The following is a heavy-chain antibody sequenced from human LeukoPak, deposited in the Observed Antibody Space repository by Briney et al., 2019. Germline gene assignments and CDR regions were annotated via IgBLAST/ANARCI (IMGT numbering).Heavy chain of an antibody. CDR3: ARATYYYGSGSYYNAY. D-gene: IGHD3-10*01. J-gene: IGHJ4*02. CDR1: GYTFTGYY. CDR2: INPNSGGT. Sequence: ASVKVSCKASGYTFTGYYMHWVRQAPGQGLEWMGRINPNSGGTNYAQKFQGRVTMTRDTSISTAYMELSRLRSDDTAVYYCARATYYYGSGSYYNAYWGQGTLATVSS. V-gene: IGHV1-2*06.